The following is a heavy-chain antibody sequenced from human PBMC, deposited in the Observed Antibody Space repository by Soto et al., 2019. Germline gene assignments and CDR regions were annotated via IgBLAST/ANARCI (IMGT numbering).Heavy chain of an antibody. CDR1: GGSISSSSYY. D-gene: IGHD3-3*01. CDR3: ARHPSSDFWSGYPNWFDP. CDR2: IYYSGST. V-gene: IGHV4-39*01. Sequence: NPSETLSLTCTVSGGSISSSSYYWGWIRQPPGQGLEWIGSIYYSGSTYYNPSLKSRVTISVDTSKNQFSLKLSSVTAADTAVYYCARHPSSDFWSGYPNWFDPWGQGTLVTVSS. J-gene: IGHJ5*02.